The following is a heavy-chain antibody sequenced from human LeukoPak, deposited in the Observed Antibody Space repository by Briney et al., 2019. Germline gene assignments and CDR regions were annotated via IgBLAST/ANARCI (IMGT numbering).Heavy chain of an antibody. J-gene: IGHJ4*02. CDR1: GYTFTDYY. D-gene: IGHD1-26*01. V-gene: IGHV1-2*02. CDR2: MNVKTGAT. CDR3: ARQSGTYWGLDY. Sequence: ASVTVSCKASGYTFTDYYIHWVRQAPGHGLEWLGWMNVKTGATSSAQKFPGRFTMTRDTSIGTASMEFSCLTSDDTAVYYCARQSGTYWGLDYWGQGTLVTVSS.